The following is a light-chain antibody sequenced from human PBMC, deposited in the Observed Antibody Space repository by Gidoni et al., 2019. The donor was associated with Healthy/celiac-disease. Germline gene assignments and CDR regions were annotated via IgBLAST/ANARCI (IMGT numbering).Light chain of an antibody. Sequence: QSVLPQPPSVCPAPGHKVTRSCAGSSSNIGNDYVSWYQQLPGTAPKLLIYDNNKRPSGIPDRFSGSKSGTSATLGITGLQTGDEADYYCGTWDSSLSVYVFGTGTKVTVL. CDR2: DNN. V-gene: IGLV1-51*01. J-gene: IGLJ1*01. CDR3: GTWDSSLSVYV. CDR1: SSNIGNDY.